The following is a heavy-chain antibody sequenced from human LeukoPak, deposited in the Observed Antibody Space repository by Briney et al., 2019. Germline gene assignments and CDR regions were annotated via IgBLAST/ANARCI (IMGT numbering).Heavy chain of an antibody. J-gene: IGHJ4*02. V-gene: IGHV4-39*01. Sequence: LXLTXXXXGXSIXNNGYYWGWVGQSPGRGRDWIRSLHYSRNTHSSPSLTTLVPISVDTSKNQFSLRLNSVPAADTAVYYCARRIAKAGDYWGQGTLVTVSS. D-gene: IGHD6-13*01. CDR1: GXSIXNNGYY. CDR3: ARRIAKAGDY. CDR2: LHYSRNT.